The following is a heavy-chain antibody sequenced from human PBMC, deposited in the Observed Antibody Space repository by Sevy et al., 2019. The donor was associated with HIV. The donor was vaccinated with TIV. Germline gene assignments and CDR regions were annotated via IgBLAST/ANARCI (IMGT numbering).Heavy chain of an antibody. Sequence: SETLSLTCAVYGGSLSGYYWSWIRQPPGKGLEWIGEINHGGSTNYNPSLKSRVTISVDTSKNQFSLKLSSVTAADTAVYYCARVNFPDYGDYVSGFDYWGQGTLVTVSS. CDR2: INHGGST. CDR3: ARVNFPDYGDYVSGFDY. J-gene: IGHJ4*02. CDR1: GGSLSGYY. D-gene: IGHD4-17*01. V-gene: IGHV4-34*01.